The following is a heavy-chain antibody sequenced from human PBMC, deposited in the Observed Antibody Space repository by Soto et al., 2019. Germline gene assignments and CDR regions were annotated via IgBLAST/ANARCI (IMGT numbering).Heavy chain of an antibody. V-gene: IGHV3-21*01. D-gene: IGHD6-13*01. J-gene: IGHJ4*02. CDR1: GFTFSSYS. CDR2: ISSRSSYI. Sequence: PGGSLRLSCAASGFTFSSYSMNWVRQAPGKGLEWVSSISSRSSYIYYADSVKGRFTISRDNAKNSLYLQMNSLRAEDTAVYYCARQRSIAAAFDYWGQGTLVTVSS. CDR3: ARQRSIAAAFDY.